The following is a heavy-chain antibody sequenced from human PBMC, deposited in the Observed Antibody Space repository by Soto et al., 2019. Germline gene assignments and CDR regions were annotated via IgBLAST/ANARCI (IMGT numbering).Heavy chain of an antibody. CDR1: GYTFTSYY. J-gene: IGHJ6*02. CDR3: ATTAAGIGVYYYYYGMDV. CDR2: INPSGGST. Sequence: ASVKVSCKASGYTFTSYYMHWVRQAPGQGLEWMGIINPSGGSTSYAQKFQGRVTMTRDTSTSTVYMELSSLRSEDTAVYYCATTAAGIGVYYYYYGMDVWGQGTTVTVSS. V-gene: IGHV1-46*03. D-gene: IGHD6-13*01.